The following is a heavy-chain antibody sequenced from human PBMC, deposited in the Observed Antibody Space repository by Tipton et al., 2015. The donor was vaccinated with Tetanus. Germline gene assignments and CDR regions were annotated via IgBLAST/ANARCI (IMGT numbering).Heavy chain of an antibody. CDR3: ARDSKYYDSSGYYYVTDAFDI. Sequence: TLSLTCTVSGGSISSYYWSRIRQPPGKGLEWIGYIYYSGSTNYNPSLKSRVTISVDTSKNQFSLKLSSVTAADTAVYYCARDSKYYDSSGYYYVTDAFDIWGQGTMVTVSS. CDR2: IYYSGST. D-gene: IGHD3-22*01. J-gene: IGHJ3*02. V-gene: IGHV4-59*01. CDR1: GGSISSYY.